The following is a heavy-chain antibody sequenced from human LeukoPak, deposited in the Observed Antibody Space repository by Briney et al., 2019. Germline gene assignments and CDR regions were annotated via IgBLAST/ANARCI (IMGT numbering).Heavy chain of an antibody. CDR3: ASGTHPNNYYDILTGYPKGYYYYDYMDV. V-gene: IGHV4-61*02. CDR1: GGSHSSGSYY. CDR2: IYTSGSA. Sequence: PSETLSLTCTVSGGSHSSGSYYWSWIRQPAGKGLEWIGRIYTSGSANYNPSLKSRVTISVDTSKNQFSLKLSSVTAADTAVYYCASGTHPNNYYDILTGYPKGYYYYDYMDVWGKGTTVTVSS. D-gene: IGHD3-9*01. J-gene: IGHJ6*03.